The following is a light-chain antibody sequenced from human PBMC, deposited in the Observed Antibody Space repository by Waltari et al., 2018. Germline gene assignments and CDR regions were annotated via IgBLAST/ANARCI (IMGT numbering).Light chain of an antibody. Sequence: EIVLTQSPGTLSLSLGERATVTCSASQSVSRALAWYQQKPGQAPRLLISGASTRATGIPDRFSGSGSGTDFSLTISRLEPDDFAVYYCQHYLRLPVTFGQGTTVEI. CDR2: GAS. CDR3: QHYLRLPVT. V-gene: IGKV3-20*01. CDR1: QSVSRA. J-gene: IGKJ1*01.